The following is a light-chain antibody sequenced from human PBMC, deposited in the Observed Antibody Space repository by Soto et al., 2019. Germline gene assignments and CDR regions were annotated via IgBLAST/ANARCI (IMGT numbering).Light chain of an antibody. J-gene: IGKJ5*01. CDR3: QQYGSSPPNT. V-gene: IGKV3-20*01. Sequence: EIVLTQSPGTLSLSPGERATLSCRASQSVGSSYLAWYQQKPGQAPRLLIYAASSRATGVPERFSGSGSGTAFTLTISRLEPEDFAVYYCQQYGSSPPNTFGQGTRLETK. CDR2: AAS. CDR1: QSVGSSY.